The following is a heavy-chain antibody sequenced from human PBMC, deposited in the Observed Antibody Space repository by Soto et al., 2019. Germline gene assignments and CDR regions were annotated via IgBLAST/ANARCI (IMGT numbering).Heavy chain of an antibody. CDR3: ARGARRTTVTTPYWFDP. V-gene: IGHV4-30-2*01. D-gene: IGHD4-17*01. CDR1: GGSISSGGYS. Sequence: PSETLSLTCTVSGGSISSGGYSWSWIRQPPGKGLEWIGYIYHSGSTYYNPSLKSRVTISVDRSKNQFSLKLSSVTAADTAVYYCARGARRTTVTTPYWFDPRGQRTLVTVSS. CDR2: IYHSGST. J-gene: IGHJ5*02.